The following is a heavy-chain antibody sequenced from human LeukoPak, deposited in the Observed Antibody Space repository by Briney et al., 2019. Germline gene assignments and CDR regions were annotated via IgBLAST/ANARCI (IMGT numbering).Heavy chain of an antibody. CDR1: GFTFSDYY. D-gene: IGHD1-26*01. V-gene: IGHV3-11*01. CDR3: ARSGHYSGRYYKNDY. J-gene: IGHJ4*02. Sequence: GGSLRLSCVAAGFTFSDYYMSWIRQAAGRGLDWVSYISSSGSTIYYADSVKGRFTISRDNAKNSLYLQMNSLRAEDTAVYYCARSGHYSGRYYKNDYWGQGTLVTVSS. CDR2: ISSSGSTI.